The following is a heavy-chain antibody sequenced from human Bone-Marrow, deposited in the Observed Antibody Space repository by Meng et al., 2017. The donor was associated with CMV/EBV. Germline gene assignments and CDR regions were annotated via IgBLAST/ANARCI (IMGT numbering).Heavy chain of an antibody. Sequence: ASVKVSCKASGYTFTSYDINWVRQAPGQGLEWMGIINPGGSTKYAEKFQGRVTMPRDTSTSTVYMELRSLRSEDTAVYYCVVNLGDYSNYASSFDYWGQGTLVTVSS. D-gene: IGHD4-11*01. V-gene: IGHV1-46*01. CDR3: VVNLGDYSNYASSFDY. CDR1: GYTFTSYD. J-gene: IGHJ4*02. CDR2: INPGGST.